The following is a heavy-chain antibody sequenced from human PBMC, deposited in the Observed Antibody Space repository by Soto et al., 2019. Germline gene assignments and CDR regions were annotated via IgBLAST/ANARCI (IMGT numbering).Heavy chain of an antibody. CDR2: IYHGST. CDR3: ARASGYPGLGPTQYYFDY. CDR1: GGSISSGGYS. J-gene: IGHJ4*02. Sequence: PSETLSLTCTVSGGSISSGGYSWSWIRQPPGKGLEWIGYIYHGSTYYNPSLKSRVTISVDRSKNQFSLKLSSVTAADTAVYYCARASGYPGLGPTQYYFDYWGQGTLVTVSS. D-gene: IGHD1-26*01. V-gene: IGHV4-30-2*01.